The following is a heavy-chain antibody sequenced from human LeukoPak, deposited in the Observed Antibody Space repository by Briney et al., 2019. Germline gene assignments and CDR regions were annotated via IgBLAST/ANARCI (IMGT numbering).Heavy chain of an antibody. CDR3: TSLYYYDSSGYY. J-gene: IGHJ4*02. Sequence: SQTLSLTCTVSGGSISSGGYYWSWIRQHPGKGLEWIGYIYYSGSTYYNPSLKSRVTISVDTSKNQFSLKLSSVTAADTAVYCCTSLYYYDSSGYYWGQGTLVTVSS. D-gene: IGHD3-22*01. CDR2: IYYSGST. CDR1: GGSISSGGYY. V-gene: IGHV4-31*03.